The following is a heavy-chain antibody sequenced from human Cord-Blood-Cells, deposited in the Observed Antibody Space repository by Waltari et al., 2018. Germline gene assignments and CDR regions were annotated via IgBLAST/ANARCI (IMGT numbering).Heavy chain of an antibody. J-gene: IGHJ5*02. CDR1: GFTVSSYY. V-gene: IGHV3-53*02. Sequence: EVQLVETGGGLIQPGGSLRLSCEAPGFTVSSYYLSWVRQAPGKGLEWVSVIYSGGSTYYADSVKGRFTISRDNSKNTLYLQMNSLRAEDTAVYYCARNYGDYWFDPWGQGTLVTVSS. D-gene: IGHD4-17*01. CDR3: ARNYGDYWFDP. CDR2: IYSGGST.